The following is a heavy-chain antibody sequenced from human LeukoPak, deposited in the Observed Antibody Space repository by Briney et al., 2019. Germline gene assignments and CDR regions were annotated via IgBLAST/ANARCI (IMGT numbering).Heavy chain of an antibody. CDR1: GFNFNSYW. D-gene: IGHD3-10*01. CDR2: ISYDGSNK. CDR3: ARSSRPAGAFDY. Sequence: GGSLRLTCGVSGFNFNSYWMSWVRQAPGKGLEWVAVISYDGSNKYYADSVKGRFTISRDDSKNTPYLQMNSLRAEDTAVYYCARSSRPAGAFDYWGQGTLVTVSS. J-gene: IGHJ4*02. V-gene: IGHV3-30-3*01.